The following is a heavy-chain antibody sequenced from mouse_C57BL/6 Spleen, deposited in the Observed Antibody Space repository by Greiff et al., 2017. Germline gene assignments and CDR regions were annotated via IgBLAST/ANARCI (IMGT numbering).Heavy chain of an antibody. CDR1: GYTFTGYW. J-gene: IGHJ4*01. CDR2: ILPGSGST. V-gene: IGHV1-9*01. CDR3: ARGRHYYGSSYYAMDY. Sequence: QVQLQQSGAELMKPGASVKLSCKATGYTFTGYWIEWVKQRPGHGLEWIGEILPGSGSTNYNEKFKGKATFTADTSSNTAYMQLSSLTTEDSAIYYCARGRHYYGSSYYAMDYWGQGTSVTVSS. D-gene: IGHD1-1*01.